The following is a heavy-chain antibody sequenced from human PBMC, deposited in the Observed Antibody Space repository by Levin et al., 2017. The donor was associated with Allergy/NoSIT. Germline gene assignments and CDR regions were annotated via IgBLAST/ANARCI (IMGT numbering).Heavy chain of an antibody. Sequence: KISCKASGDTFGTYAISWVRQAPGQGLEWMGGIVPIFGTPNYARKFQDRVTISADKSTSTAYMDLSSLESDDTAVYYCARTQEGGSGWYSLFDYWGQGTLVTVSS. V-gene: IGHV1-69*06. J-gene: IGHJ4*02. D-gene: IGHD6-19*01. CDR1: GDTFGTYA. CDR3: ARTQEGGSGWYSLFDY. CDR2: IVPIFGTP.